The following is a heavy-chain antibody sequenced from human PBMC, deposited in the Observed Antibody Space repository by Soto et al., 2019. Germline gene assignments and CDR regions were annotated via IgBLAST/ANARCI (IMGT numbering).Heavy chain of an antibody. D-gene: IGHD3-3*01. V-gene: IGHV3-73*01. Sequence: PGGSLGLSCSASVFTFSGSVMHWCRQASGKGLEWVGRIRSKANSYATAYAVSVKGRFTISRDDSRNTAYLQMNSLKTEDTAVYYCARGVYDFWSGHPKGLDYWGQGTVVTVSS. CDR3: ARGVYDFWSGHPKGLDY. CDR2: IRSKANSYAT. J-gene: IGHJ4*02. CDR1: VFTFSGSV.